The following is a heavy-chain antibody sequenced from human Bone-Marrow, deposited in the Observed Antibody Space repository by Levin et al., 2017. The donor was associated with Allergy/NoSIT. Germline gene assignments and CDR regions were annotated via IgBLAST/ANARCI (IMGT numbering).Heavy chain of an antibody. V-gene: IGHV1-2*02. CDR2: INPDGGGT. Sequence: GASVKVSCKASGYTFTDYYIHWLRQAPGQGLEWLARINPDGGGTRFAQKFQHRVTMTRDTSINTAYMELTSLTSDDTAVYYCVRDWVGVGCGIDVWGQGTTVIVTS. CDR1: GYTFTDYY. J-gene: IGHJ6*02. D-gene: IGHD1-26*01. CDR3: VRDWVGVGCGIDV.